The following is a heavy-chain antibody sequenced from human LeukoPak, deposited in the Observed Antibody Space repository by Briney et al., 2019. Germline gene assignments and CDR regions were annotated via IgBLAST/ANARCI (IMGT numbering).Heavy chain of an antibody. J-gene: IGHJ4*01. CDR3: ARQSDSGGYFEY. V-gene: IGHV4-4*07. D-gene: IGHD2-15*01. CDR1: GDSINRYL. Sequence: PSETLSLTCTVSGDSINRYLWTWIRQPAGGGLEWIGRIYDSGTTNYRPSLKSRVSMSVETPKNQFSLRLSSVTAADTAVYYCARQSDSGGYFEYWGQGIRVTVSS. CDR2: IYDSGTT.